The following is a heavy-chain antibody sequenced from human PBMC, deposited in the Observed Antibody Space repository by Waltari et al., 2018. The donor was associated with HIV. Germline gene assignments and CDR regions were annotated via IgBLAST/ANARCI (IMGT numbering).Heavy chain of an antibody. CDR2: ISSSGSTI. CDR1: GFTFSGYS. D-gene: IGHD1-26*01. J-gene: IGHJ4*02. CDR3: ARDYSGTYADFDY. Sequence: EVQLVESGGGLVQTGGSLRLSCAASGFTFSGYSMIWVRQAPGKGLDWVSYISSSGSTIYYADSVRSRFTISRDNAKNSLYLKLNSLRAEDTAVYYCARDYSGTYADFDYWGQGTLVTVSS. V-gene: IGHV3-48*01.